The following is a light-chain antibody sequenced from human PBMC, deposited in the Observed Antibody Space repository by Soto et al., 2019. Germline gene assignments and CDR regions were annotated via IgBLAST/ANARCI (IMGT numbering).Light chain of an antibody. CDR2: EVT. J-gene: IGLJ1*01. V-gene: IGLV2-14*01. Sequence: QSALTQPASVSGSPGQSITISCTGTSSDVGGYNYVSWYQQHPGKVPKLMIYEVTNRPSGVSNRFSGSKSGNTASLTISGLQAEDEADYYCSSHTSSSTDVFGTGTKLTVL. CDR1: SSDVGGYNY. CDR3: SSHTSSSTDV.